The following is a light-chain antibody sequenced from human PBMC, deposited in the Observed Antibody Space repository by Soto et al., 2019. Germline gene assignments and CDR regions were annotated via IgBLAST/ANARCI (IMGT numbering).Light chain of an antibody. J-gene: IGKJ2*01. CDR3: QQYNSYPYT. V-gene: IGKV1-5*03. CDR2: KAS. CDR1: QSISSW. Sequence: DIQMTQSPSTLSASVGDRVTITCRASQSISSWLAWYQQKPGKAPKLLIYKASSLESGVPLRFSGSGSGTEFTLTISSLQPDDFATYDCQQYNSYPYTFGQGTKLEIK.